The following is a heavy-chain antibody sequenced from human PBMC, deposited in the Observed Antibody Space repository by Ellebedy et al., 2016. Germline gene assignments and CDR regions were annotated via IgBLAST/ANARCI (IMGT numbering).Heavy chain of an antibody. Sequence: ASVKVSCKASGYMFTSYAMRWVRQAPGQGLEWMGWINTNTGNPTYAQGFTGRFVLSLGTSVSTAYLQITGLQADDTAVYYCARAPYCNTASCYAEYWGQGTLVTVSS. J-gene: IGHJ4*02. CDR2: INTNTGNP. CDR1: GYMFTSYA. D-gene: IGHD2/OR15-2a*01. CDR3: ARAPYCNTASCYAEY. V-gene: IGHV7-4-1*02.